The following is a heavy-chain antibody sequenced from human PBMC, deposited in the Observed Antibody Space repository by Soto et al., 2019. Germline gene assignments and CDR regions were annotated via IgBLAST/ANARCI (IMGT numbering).Heavy chain of an antibody. V-gene: IGHV4-31*03. J-gene: IGHJ6*03. Sequence: QVQLQESGPGLVKPSQTLSLTCTVSGGSISSGGYYWSWIRQHPGKGLEWIGYIYYSGSTYYNPSLKSRVTISVDTSKNQFSLKLSSVTAADTAVYYCARHKTYYYGSGSYSPYYYYYYMDVWGKGTTVTVSS. D-gene: IGHD3-10*01. CDR3: ARHKTYYYGSGSYSPYYYYYYMDV. CDR1: GGSISSGGYY. CDR2: IYYSGST.